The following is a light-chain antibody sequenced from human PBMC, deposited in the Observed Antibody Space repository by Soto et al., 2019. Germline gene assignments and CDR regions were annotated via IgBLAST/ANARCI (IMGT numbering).Light chain of an antibody. CDR1: SSDVGGYDY. CDR2: EVT. J-gene: IGLJ1*01. Sequence: SFLTQPASLSWSPGQSIAISCPGPSSDVGGYDYVSWYQQHPDKAPKLMIYEVTKRPSGVSNRFSGSKSGNTASLTISGLQPEDEADYYCSSHTSGSTRVFGSGTKVTVL. CDR3: SSHTSGSTRV. V-gene: IGLV2-14*01.